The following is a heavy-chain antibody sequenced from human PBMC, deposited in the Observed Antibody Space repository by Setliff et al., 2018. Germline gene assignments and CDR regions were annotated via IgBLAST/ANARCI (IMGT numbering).Heavy chain of an antibody. CDR1: GGSISRNSYY. CDR2: VYSSGNT. CDR3: ARYDSSGYSENYYFDY. V-gene: IGHV4-39*07. Sequence: SETLSLTCTVSGGSISRNSYYWGWIRQPPGKGLEWIGCVYSSGNTYYSPSLKSRVTIFVDTSKNQFSLKLYSVTAADTAIYYCARYDSSGYSENYYFDYWGQGTLVTVSS. D-gene: IGHD3-22*01. J-gene: IGHJ4*02.